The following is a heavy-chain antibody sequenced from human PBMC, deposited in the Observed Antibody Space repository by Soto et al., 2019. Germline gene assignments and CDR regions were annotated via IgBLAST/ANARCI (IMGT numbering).Heavy chain of an antibody. V-gene: IGHV4-59*01. J-gene: IGHJ6*02. Sequence: QVQLQESGPGLVKPSETLSLTCTVSGGSISRYYWSWIRQPPGKGLEWIGYIYYSGSTNYNPSLKSRVTTSVDTSKNPFSLKLSSVTAADTAVYYCARDRLAYCGGDCYSGQSNYYYYGMDVWGQGTTVTVS. CDR3: ARDRLAYCGGDCYSGQSNYYYYGMDV. CDR2: IYYSGST. CDR1: GGSISRYY. D-gene: IGHD2-21*02.